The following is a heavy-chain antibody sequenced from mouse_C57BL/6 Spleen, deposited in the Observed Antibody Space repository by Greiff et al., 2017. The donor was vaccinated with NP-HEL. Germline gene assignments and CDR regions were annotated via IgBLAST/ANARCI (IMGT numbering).Heavy chain of an antibody. V-gene: IGHV1-81*01. CDR2: IYPRSGNT. CDR1: GYTFTSYG. CDR3: AGYPPFAY. J-gene: IGHJ3*01. Sequence: QVQLKQSGAELARPGASVKLSCKASGYTFTSYGISWVKQRTGQGLEWIGEIYPRSGNTYYNEKFKGKATLTADKSSSTAYMELRSLTSEDSAVYFCAGYPPFAYWGQGTLVTVSA.